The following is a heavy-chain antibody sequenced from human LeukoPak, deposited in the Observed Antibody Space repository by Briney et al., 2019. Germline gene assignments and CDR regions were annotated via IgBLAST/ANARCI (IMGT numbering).Heavy chain of an antibody. D-gene: IGHD1-26*01. CDR2: IYTSGST. CDR1: GGSINNYY. CDR3: ARESYVGERDYYYMDV. Sequence: SETLSLTCTVSGGSINNYYWSWIRQPAGKGLEWIGRIYTSGSTNYNPSLRSRVTMSVDTSKNQFSLKLSSLTAADTAVYYCARESYVGERDYYYMDVWGKGTTVTVSS. V-gene: IGHV4-4*07. J-gene: IGHJ6*03.